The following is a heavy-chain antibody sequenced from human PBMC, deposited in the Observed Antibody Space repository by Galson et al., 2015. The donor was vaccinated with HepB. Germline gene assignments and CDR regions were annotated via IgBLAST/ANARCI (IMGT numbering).Heavy chain of an antibody. CDR2: INTNTGNP. J-gene: IGHJ2*01. D-gene: IGHD2-21*02. CDR1: GYTFTSYA. Sequence: SVKVSCKASGYTFTSYAMNWVRQAPGQGLEWMGWINTNTGNPTYAQGFTGRFVFSLDTSVSTAYLQISSLKAEDTAVYYCARGMTLFNWYFDLWGRGTLVTVSS. CDR3: ARGMTLFNWYFDL. V-gene: IGHV7-4-1*02.